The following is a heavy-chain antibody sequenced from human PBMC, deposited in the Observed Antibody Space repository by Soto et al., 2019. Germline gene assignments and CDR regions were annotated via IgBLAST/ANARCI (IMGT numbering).Heavy chain of an antibody. CDR1: GDTFTTNW. D-gene: IGHD3-10*01. Sequence: EVPLVQSGAEVKKPGESLKISCKGSGDTFTTNWIAWVRQMPGKGLEWIGSIYPEDSDTRYSPSFHGQVSVSANKSIDTAYLQWSSLEASDTAMYYCARRVRGVLDYWGQGTLVTVSS. J-gene: IGHJ4*02. V-gene: IGHV5-51*01. CDR2: IYPEDSDT. CDR3: ARRVRGVLDY.